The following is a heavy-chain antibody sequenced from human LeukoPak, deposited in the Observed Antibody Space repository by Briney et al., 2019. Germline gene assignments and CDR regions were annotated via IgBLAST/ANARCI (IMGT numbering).Heavy chain of an antibody. V-gene: IGHV4-59*01. CDR1: GGSIRSYY. CDR3: ARGNYDDSYAYGGDFDS. D-gene: IGHD3-16*01. CDR2: FYYSGSP. J-gene: IGHJ4*02. Sequence: SETLSLTCTVSGGSIRSYYWSWIRQPPGKGLEWIGYFYYSGSPNCNPSLRSRVSISVDTFKNQFSLKLNSVTAADTAVYYCARGNYDDSYAYGGDFDSWGQGTLVTVSS.